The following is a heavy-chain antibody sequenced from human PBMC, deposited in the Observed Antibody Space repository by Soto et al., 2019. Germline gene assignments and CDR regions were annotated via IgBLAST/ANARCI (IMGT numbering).Heavy chain of an antibody. CDR3: AKASDASIWYALFDY. CDR2: ISNTGERT. V-gene: IGHV3-23*01. D-gene: IGHD6-13*01. J-gene: IGHJ4*02. CDR1: GFPFSDYA. Sequence: GGSLRLSCGASGFPFSDYAMTWVRQATGKGLEWVSTISNTGERTYYADSVKGRFTISRDSSRNTVYLQMNSLRVEDTAVYYCAKASDASIWYALFDYWGQGSLVTVSS.